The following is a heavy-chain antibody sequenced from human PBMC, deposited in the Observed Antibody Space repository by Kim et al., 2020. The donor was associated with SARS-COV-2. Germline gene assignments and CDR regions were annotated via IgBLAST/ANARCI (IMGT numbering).Heavy chain of an antibody. V-gene: IGHV1-3*04. D-gene: IGHD6-19*01. Sequence: ASVKVSCKASGYTFINYFMHWVRQAPGQRLEWMGLISIGHDDTKYSQKFRGRVTITRDTTASTAYMELSSLRSEDTAVYYCARGSGWAFDYWGQGNLVTVAS. CDR1: GYTFINYF. CDR2: ISIGHDDT. J-gene: IGHJ4*02. CDR3: ARGSGWAFDY.